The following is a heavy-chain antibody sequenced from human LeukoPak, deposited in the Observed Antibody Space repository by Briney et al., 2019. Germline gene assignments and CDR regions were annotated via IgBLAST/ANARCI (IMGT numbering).Heavy chain of an antibody. CDR1: GYTFTTYW. CDR2: IYPGDSDT. D-gene: IGHD2-2*01. V-gene: IGHV5-51*01. J-gene: IGHJ4*02. CDR3: ARLMGDIVVVPAAYDY. Sequence: GESLKISCEGSGYTFTTYWIAWVRQRPGKGLEWMGVIYPGDSDTRYSPSFQGQVTISADKSINTAYLQWSSLKASDTAMYYCARLMGDIVVVPAAYDYWGQGTLVTVSS.